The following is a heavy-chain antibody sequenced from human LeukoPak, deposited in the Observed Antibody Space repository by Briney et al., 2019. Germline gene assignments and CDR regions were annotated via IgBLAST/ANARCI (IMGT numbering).Heavy chain of an antibody. J-gene: IGHJ4*02. CDR2: ISSSSTI. Sequence: PGGSLRLSCAASGFTFSSYSMNWVRQAPGKGLEWVSHISSSSTIYYADSVKGRFTISRDNAKNSLYLQMNSLGDEDTAVYYCARTGYSNYYWGQGTLVTVSS. CDR1: GFTFSSYS. CDR3: ARTGYSNYY. D-gene: IGHD4-11*01. V-gene: IGHV3-48*02.